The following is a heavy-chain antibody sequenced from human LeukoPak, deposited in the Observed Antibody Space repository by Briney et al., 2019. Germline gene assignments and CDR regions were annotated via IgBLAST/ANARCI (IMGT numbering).Heavy chain of an antibody. Sequence: GGSLRLSCAASGFTFSSYAMSWVRQAPGKGLEWVSVISGSGARTYYADSVKGRFTISRDNSKNTLYLQLNSLRAEDTALYYCAKDTNMHYFDYWGQGTLVTVSS. J-gene: IGHJ4*02. CDR3: AKDTNMHYFDY. CDR1: GFTFSSYA. CDR2: ISGSGART. V-gene: IGHV3-23*01.